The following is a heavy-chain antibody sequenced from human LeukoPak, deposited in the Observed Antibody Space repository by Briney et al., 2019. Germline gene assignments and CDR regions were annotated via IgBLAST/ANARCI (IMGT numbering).Heavy chain of an antibody. Sequence: SETLSLTCTVSGDSMNYYYWSWIRQPPGKGLEWIGYIYFNGSTYYIPSLKSRVSISIDTSKNQFSLQLTSVTAADTAVYYCARHQYPPTYFDYWGQGTLVTVSS. CDR1: GDSMNYYY. J-gene: IGHJ4*02. CDR2: IYFNGST. V-gene: IGHV4-59*08. D-gene: IGHD2-2*02. CDR3: ARHQYPPTYFDY.